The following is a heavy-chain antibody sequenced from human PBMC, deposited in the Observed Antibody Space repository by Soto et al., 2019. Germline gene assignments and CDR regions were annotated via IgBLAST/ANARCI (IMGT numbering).Heavy chain of an antibody. J-gene: IGHJ6*02. D-gene: IGHD3-3*02. V-gene: IGHV1-69*12. Sequence: QVQLEQSGAEVKKPGASVKVSCKASGDTFSNSAISWVRQAPGQGLEWMGGIKPNFRTPDYAQKFQGSGTVTADEYTSTAYMELRGRRSDDKAVYYYGRDKDRLQLGGNYYCMLDVCGEGTTVT. CDR2: IKPNFRTP. CDR3: GRDKDRLQLGGNYYCMLDV. CDR1: GDTFSNSA.